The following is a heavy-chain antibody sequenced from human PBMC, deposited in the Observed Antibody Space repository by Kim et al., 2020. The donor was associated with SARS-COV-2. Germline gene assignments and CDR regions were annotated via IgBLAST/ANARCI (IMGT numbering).Heavy chain of an antibody. V-gene: IGHV4-59*13. D-gene: IGHD6-6*01. CDR3: ASGELEYSSHLGYYGMDV. J-gene: IGHJ6*02. CDR1: GGSISSYY. CDR2: IYYSGST. Sequence: SETLSLTCTVSGGSISSYYWSWIRQPPGKGLEWIGYIYYSGSTNYNPSLKSRVTISVDTSKNQFSLKLSSVTAADTAVYYCASGELEYSSHLGYYGMDVWGQGTTVTVSS.